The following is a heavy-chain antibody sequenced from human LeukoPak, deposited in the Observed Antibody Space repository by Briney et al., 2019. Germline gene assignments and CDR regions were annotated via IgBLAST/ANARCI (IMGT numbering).Heavy chain of an antibody. J-gene: IGHJ4*02. D-gene: IGHD4-23*01. CDR2: IYTSGST. CDR3: ARGSRGGNAGYQFDY. Sequence: SETLSLTCTVSGGSISSYYWSWIRQPAGKGLEWIGRIYTSGSTNYNPSLKSRVTMSVDTSKNQFSLKLSSVTAADTAVYYCARGSRGGNAGYQFDYWGQGTLVTVSS. CDR1: GGSISSYY. V-gene: IGHV4-4*07.